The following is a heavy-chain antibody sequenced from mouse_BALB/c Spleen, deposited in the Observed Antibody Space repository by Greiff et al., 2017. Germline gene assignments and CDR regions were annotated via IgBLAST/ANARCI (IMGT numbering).Heavy chain of an antibody. V-gene: IGHV5-4*02. J-gene: IGHJ2*01. CDR1: GFTFSDYY. D-gene: IGHD1-1*01. Sequence: EVQLVESGGGLVKPGGSLKLSCAASGFTFSDYYMYWVRQTPEKRLEWVATISDGGSYTYYPDSVKGRFTISRDNAKNNLYLQMSSLKSEDTATYYCARGYGSSYYFDYWGQGTTLTVSS. CDR2: ISDGGSYT. CDR3: ARGYGSSYYFDY.